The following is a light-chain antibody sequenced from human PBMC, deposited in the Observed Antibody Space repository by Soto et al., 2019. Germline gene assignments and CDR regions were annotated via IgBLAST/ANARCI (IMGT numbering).Light chain of an antibody. Sequence: DIALTQSPDTLSVSPGERATLSCRASRSVGISLGWYQQKPGQAPRLLIYDTSTRATGVPARFSGSGSGTEFTLTISSLQSEDLAIYYCHQYKSWPPFTFGQGTRLEIK. V-gene: IGKV3-15*01. J-gene: IGKJ5*01. CDR1: RSVGIS. CDR2: DTS. CDR3: HQYKSWPPFT.